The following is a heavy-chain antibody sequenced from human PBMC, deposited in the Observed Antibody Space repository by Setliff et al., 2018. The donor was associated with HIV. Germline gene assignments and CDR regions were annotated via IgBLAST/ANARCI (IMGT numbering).Heavy chain of an antibody. D-gene: IGHD3-22*01. Sequence: SETLSLTCTVSGFSISSDYYGGWIRQPPGKGLEWIGSTYHSGSTYYNPSLQSRVTMAVDTSKNQFSLKLSSVTAADTAVYYCASYYGADEPSYYFDFWGQGTLVTVSS. CDR1: GFSISSDYY. J-gene: IGHJ4*02. CDR2: TYHSGST. CDR3: ASYYGADEPSYYFDF. V-gene: IGHV4-38-2*02.